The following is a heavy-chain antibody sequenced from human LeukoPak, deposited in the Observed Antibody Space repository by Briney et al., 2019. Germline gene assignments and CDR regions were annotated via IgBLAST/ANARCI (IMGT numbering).Heavy chain of an antibody. CDR2: KYYRSKWYK. CDR1: GDTFSSNSAT. CDR3: ARGPSYFQH. V-gene: IGHV6-1*01. Sequence: SQTLSLTCAISGDTFSSNSATWNCIRQSPSRGLEWLGRKYYRSKWYKYYAVSVKGRITISPDTSKNQFSLQLNSVTPEDTAVYYCARGPSYFQHWGQGTLDTVSS. J-gene: IGHJ1*01.